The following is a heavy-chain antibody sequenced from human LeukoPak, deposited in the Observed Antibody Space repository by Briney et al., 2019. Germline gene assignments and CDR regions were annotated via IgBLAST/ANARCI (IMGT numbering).Heavy chain of an antibody. D-gene: IGHD4-23*01. CDR2: ISYSGST. CDR3: ARATTVVANWFDP. Sequence: SETLSLTCTVSGGSISSSSYYWGWIRQPPGTGLEWIGSISYSGSTYYNPSLKSRVTISVDTFKNQLSLKLSSVTAADTAVYYCARATTVVANWFDPWGQGTLVTVSS. V-gene: IGHV4-39*07. CDR1: GGSISSSSYY. J-gene: IGHJ5*02.